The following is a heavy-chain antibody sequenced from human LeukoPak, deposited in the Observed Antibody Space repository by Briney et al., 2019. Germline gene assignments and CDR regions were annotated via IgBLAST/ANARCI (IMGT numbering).Heavy chain of an antibody. V-gene: IGHV3-21*01. Sequence: GGSLRLSCAASGFTFSSYSMNWVRQAPGKGLEWVSSISSSSSYIYYADSVKGRFTISRDNAKNSLYLQMNSLRAEDTAVYYCARGPGYCSSTSCYWFDYWGQGTLVTVSS. CDR1: GFTFSSYS. D-gene: IGHD2-2*01. CDR2: ISSSSSYI. J-gene: IGHJ4*02. CDR3: ARGPGYCSSTSCYWFDY.